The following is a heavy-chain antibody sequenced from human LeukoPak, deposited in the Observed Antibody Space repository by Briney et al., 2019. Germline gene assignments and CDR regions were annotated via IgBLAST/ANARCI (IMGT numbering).Heavy chain of an antibody. CDR2: IYYSGST. CDR1: GGSISSYY. J-gene: IGHJ5*02. V-gene: IGHV4-59*01. Sequence: PSETLSLTCTVSGGSISSYYWSWIRQPPGKGLEWIGYIYYSGSTNYNPSLKSRVTISVDTSKNQFSLKLSPVTAADTAVYDCARAPTARNWFDPWGQGTLVTVSS. CDR3: ARAPTARNWFDP.